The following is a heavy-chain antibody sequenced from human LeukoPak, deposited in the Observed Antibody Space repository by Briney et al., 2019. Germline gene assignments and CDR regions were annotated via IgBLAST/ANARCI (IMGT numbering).Heavy chain of an antibody. CDR3: ARTRDVYNGCCFDP. CDR1: GGSISSSSYY. CDR2: IHYSGIT. D-gene: IGHD3-10*01. Sequence: SESLSLTCTVSGGSISSSSYYWGWIRQPPGKGLEWIGGIHYSGITYHNPSLKSRVTISADTSKNQFSLKLNSVIVADTAVYHCARTRDVYNGCCFDPWGQGTLVTVSS. V-gene: IGHV4-39*01. J-gene: IGHJ5*02.